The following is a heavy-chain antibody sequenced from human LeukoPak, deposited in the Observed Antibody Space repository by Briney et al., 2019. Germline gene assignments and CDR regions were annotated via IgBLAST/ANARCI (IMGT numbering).Heavy chain of an antibody. V-gene: IGHV3-23*01. CDR3: AKHQQIYGDSLMDV. CDR1: GFTFSNYA. Sequence: PGGSLRLSCAASGFTFSNYAMSWVRQASGKGLEWVSSIRGNGARTDYADSVKGRFTISRDNSKNTLYLQMNSLRAEDTAVYYCAKHQQIYGDSLMDVWGQGTTVTVSS. D-gene: IGHD4-17*01. J-gene: IGHJ6*02. CDR2: IRGNGART.